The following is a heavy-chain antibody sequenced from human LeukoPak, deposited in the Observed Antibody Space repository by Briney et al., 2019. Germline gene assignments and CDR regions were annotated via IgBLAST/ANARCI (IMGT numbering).Heavy chain of an antibody. Sequence: SETLSLTCTVSGGSISGYYWSWIQQPPGKGLEWIGYSYYGGSTNYNPSLKSRVTISVDSSRNQFSLKLTSVTAADTAVYYCAREYQLTNAFDTWGQGTMVTVSS. CDR2: SYYGGST. D-gene: IGHD2-2*01. V-gene: IGHV4-59*01. J-gene: IGHJ3*02. CDR1: GGSISGYY. CDR3: AREYQLTNAFDT.